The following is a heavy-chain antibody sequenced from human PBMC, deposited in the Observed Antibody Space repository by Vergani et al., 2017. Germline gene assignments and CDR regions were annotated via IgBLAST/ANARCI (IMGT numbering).Heavy chain of an antibody. D-gene: IGHD6-6*01. CDR3: ATDGGIAAHILFNY. CDR1: GYTLTELS. J-gene: IGHJ4*02. Sequence: QVQLVQSGAEVKKPGASVKVSCKVSGYTLTELSMHWVRQAPGKGLEGRGGFEPEDGETIYAQKFQVRVTTTEDTSTDTAYMELSSLRSEDTAVYYCATDGGIAAHILFNYWGQGTLVTVSS. CDR2: FEPEDGET. V-gene: IGHV1-24*01.